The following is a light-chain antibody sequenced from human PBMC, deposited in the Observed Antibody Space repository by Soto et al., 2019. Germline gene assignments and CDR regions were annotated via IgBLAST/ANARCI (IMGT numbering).Light chain of an antibody. V-gene: IGKV3-15*01. CDR1: QSVSSN. CDR3: QQYKNWPPLT. Sequence: EIVMTQSPATLSVSPGERVTLSCRASQSVSSNLAWYQQKAGQAPRLLIYDASTRATGIPARFSGSGSATEFTLTVSSLQSEDFAVYYCQQYKNWPPLTFGGGTKVGIK. J-gene: IGKJ4*01. CDR2: DAS.